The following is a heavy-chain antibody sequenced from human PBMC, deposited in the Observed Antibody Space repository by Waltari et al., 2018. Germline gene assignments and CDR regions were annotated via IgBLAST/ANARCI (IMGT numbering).Heavy chain of an antibody. J-gene: IGHJ4*02. CDR2: IYYSGGT. Sequence: QLQLQESGPGLVKPSETLSLTCTVSGGSISSSSYYWGWIRQPPGKGLEWIGSIYYSGGTYYNPSLKSRVTISVATSKYQFSLKLSSVTAADTAVYYCARLSSSSWYFDYWGQGTLVTVSS. CDR1: GGSISSSSYY. CDR3: ARLSSSSWYFDY. V-gene: IGHV4-39*07. D-gene: IGHD6-13*01.